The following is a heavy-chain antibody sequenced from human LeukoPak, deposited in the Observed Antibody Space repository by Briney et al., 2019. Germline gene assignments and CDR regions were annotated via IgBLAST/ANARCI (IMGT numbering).Heavy chain of an antibody. D-gene: IGHD3-10*01. J-gene: IGHJ4*02. CDR1: GFAFSDDY. CDR3: ARAPLYYAELDY. V-gene: IGHV3-11*01. CDR2: ISSSGSTI. Sequence: PGGSMRLFSAASGFAFSDDYMSWIRQAPGKGLEWVSYISSSGSTIYYADSVKGRFTISRDNAKNSLYLQMNSLRAEDTAVYYCARAPLYYAELDYWGQGTLVTVSS.